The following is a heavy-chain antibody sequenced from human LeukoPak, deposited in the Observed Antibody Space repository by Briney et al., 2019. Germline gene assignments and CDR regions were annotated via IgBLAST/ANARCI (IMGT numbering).Heavy chain of an antibody. D-gene: IGHD5-12*01. J-gene: IGHJ4*02. CDR3: ARETAELIYPPDIVATGIDY. CDR2: IYYSGST. V-gene: IGHV4-39*07. Sequence: WVRQPPGKGLEWIGSIYYSGSTYYNPSLKSRVTISIDTSKNQFSLRLRSVTAADTAVYYCARETAELIYPPDIVATGIDYWGQGTLVTVSS.